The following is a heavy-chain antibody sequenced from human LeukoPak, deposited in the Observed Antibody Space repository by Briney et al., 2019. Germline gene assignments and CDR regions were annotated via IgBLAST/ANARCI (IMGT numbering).Heavy chain of an antibody. CDR1: GGSISSTNW. CDR3: SRESGAFSPFGY. D-gene: IGHD1-26*01. J-gene: IGHJ4*02. Sequence: SETLSLTCGVSGGSISSTNWWSWVRQPPGQGLEWIGEISLSGVTNYNPSLKSRVTMSLDRSKNHLSLTLTSVTAADTAVYYCSRESGAFSPFGYWGREPWSPSPQ. CDR2: ISLSGVT. V-gene: IGHV4-4*02.